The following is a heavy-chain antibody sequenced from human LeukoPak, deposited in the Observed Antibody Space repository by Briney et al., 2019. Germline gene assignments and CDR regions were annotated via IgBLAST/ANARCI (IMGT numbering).Heavy chain of an antibody. D-gene: IGHD6-13*01. CDR2: INHSGST. CDR1: GGSFSGYY. V-gene: IGHV4-34*01. CDR3: ARESAGTGGWFDP. Sequence: PSETLSLTXAVYGGSFSGYYWSWIRQSPGKGLEWIGEINHSGSTNYNPSLKSRVTISVDTSKNQFSLKLSSVTAADTAVYYCARESAGTGGWFDPWGQGTLVTVSS. J-gene: IGHJ5*02.